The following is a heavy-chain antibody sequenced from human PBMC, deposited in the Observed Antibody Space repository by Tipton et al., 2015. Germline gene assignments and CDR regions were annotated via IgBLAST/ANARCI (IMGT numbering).Heavy chain of an antibody. V-gene: IGHV4-38-2*01. CDR2: IFHRGDT. CDR3: ARLFYSTSWYWFDP. Sequence: TLSLTCDVSGYSISSGYYWGWIRQPPGKGLEWIGSIFHRGDTNYNPSLKSRVTISLDTSKNQFSLKLNSVTAADTAVYYCARLFYSTSWYWFDPWGQGTLVTVSS. CDR1: GYSISSGYY. D-gene: IGHD6-13*01. J-gene: IGHJ5*02.